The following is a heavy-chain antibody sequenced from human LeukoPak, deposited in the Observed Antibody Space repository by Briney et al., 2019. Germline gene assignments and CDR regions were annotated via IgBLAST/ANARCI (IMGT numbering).Heavy chain of an antibody. V-gene: IGHV3-74*01. CDR2: INSDESST. D-gene: IGHD3-10*01. CDR1: GFTFCSYW. CDR3: AREIPYYPDY. J-gene: IGHJ4*02. Sequence: PGGSLRLSCAASGFTFCSYWMHRVRQAPGKGLVWVSRINSDESSTSYADSVKGRFTISRDNAKNTLYLQMNSLRAEDTAVYYCAREIPYYPDYWGQGTLVTVSS.